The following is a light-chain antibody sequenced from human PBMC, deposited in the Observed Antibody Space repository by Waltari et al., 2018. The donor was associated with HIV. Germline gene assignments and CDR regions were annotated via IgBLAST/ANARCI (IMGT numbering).Light chain of an antibody. V-gene: IGLV1-40*01. J-gene: IGLJ1*01. CDR3: QSYDSSLSGSYV. Sequence: QSVLTQPPSLSGAPGQRVTISCTGSSSDLGAGSAVHWYQQLPGTAPKLLIYGNSNRPSGVPDRFSGSKSGTSASLAITGLQAEDEADYYCQSYDSSLSGSYVFGTGTKVTVL. CDR2: GNS. CDR1: SSDLGAGSA.